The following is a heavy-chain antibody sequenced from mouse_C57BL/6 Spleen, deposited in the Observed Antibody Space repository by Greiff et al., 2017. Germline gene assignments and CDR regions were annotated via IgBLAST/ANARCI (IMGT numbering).Heavy chain of an antibody. V-gene: IGHV5-9-1*02. CDR2: ISSGGDYI. Sequence: EVQRVESGEGLVKPGGSLKLSCAASGFTFSSYAMSWVRQTPEKRLEWVAYISSGGDYIYYADTVKGRFTISRDNARNTRYLQMSSLKSEDTAMYYCTRGIYYDYSYAMDYWGQGTSVTVSS. CDR1: GFTFSSYA. CDR3: TRGIYYDYSYAMDY. J-gene: IGHJ4*01. D-gene: IGHD2-4*01.